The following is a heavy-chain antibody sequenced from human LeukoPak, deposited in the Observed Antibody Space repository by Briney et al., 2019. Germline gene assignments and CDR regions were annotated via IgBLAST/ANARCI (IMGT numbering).Heavy chain of an antibody. CDR1: GDSVTSSNW. Sequence: SETLSLTCAVSGDSVTSSNWWSWVRQPPGKGLEWIGEIYHSGATNYNPSLKSRVTISLDKSEDQLSLKLTSVTAADTAVYYCGRGRIAVAATSRRNWFDPWGQGTLVTVSS. V-gene: IGHV4-4*02. CDR3: GRGRIAVAATSRRNWFDP. CDR2: IYHSGAT. J-gene: IGHJ5*02. D-gene: IGHD6-19*01.